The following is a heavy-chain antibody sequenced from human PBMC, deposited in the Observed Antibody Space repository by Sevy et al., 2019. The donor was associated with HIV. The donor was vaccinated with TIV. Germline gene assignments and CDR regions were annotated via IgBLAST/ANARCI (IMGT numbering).Heavy chain of an antibody. CDR2: IYYSGST. CDR1: GGSISSSTYY. CDR3: ARRTYSRTTFDY. Sequence: ETLSLTCTVSGGSISSSTYYWAWIRQPPGKGLEWIGSIYYSGSTYYNPSLKSRVTISVDTSKNQFSLRLSSVTAADTAVYYCARRTYSRTTFDYWGQGTLVTVSS. D-gene: IGHD6-13*01. J-gene: IGHJ4*02. V-gene: IGHV4-39*01.